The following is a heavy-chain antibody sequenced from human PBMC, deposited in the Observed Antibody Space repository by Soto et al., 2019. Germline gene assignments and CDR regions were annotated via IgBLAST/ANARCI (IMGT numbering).Heavy chain of an antibody. D-gene: IGHD6-13*01. CDR2: ITHRGFT. V-gene: IGHV4-34*01. CDR1: SGSFSGYY. J-gene: IGHJ4*02. CDR3: ARFPFSTSSWSNPRYFDS. Sequence: QVQLQQWGAGLLKPSETLSLTCAVYSGSFSGYYWSWIRQSPGKGLEWIGEITHRGFTNYNPSLKRRVTMSAATSKNHFSLTLASVTAADTAVYYCARFPFSTSSWSNPRYFDSWGQGILVTVSS.